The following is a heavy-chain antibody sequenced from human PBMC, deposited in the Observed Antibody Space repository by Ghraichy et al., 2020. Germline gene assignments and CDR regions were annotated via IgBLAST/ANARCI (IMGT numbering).Heavy chain of an antibody. CDR2: IKQDGTEK. D-gene: IGHD6-19*01. J-gene: IGHJ6*02. V-gene: IGHV3-7*01. Sequence: GGSLRLSCAGSGFTFSSYWMTWVRQAPGKGLEWVANIKQDGTEKYYVDSVKRRFTISRDNANNSLYLQMTSLRAEDTAVYSCAREVIGWYYGMDVWAHGTTVTVSS. CDR3: AREVIGWYYGMDV. CDR1: GFTFSSYW.